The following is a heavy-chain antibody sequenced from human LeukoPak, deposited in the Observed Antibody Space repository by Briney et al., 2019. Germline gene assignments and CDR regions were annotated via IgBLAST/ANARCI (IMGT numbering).Heavy chain of an antibody. CDR1: GGSISSSSYY. J-gene: IGHJ3*02. V-gene: IGHV4-39*07. CDR2: IYYSGST. CDR3: ARVIGWGAIVVADGDVFDI. D-gene: IGHD3-22*01. Sequence: SETLSLTCTVSGGSISSSSYYWGWIRQPPGKGLEWIGSIYYSGSTYYNSSLNSRVAISIDTSKNQFSLKLTSVTAADTAVYYCARVIGWGAIVVADGDVFDIWGQGTKVTVSA.